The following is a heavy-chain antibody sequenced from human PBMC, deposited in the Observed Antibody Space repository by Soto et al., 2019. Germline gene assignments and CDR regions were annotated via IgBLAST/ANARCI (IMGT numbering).Heavy chain of an antibody. V-gene: IGHV1-2*04. CDR3: ARGDSTDCSNGVCSFFYNHDMDV. J-gene: IGHJ6*02. CDR1: GYSFTDYH. CDR2: INPKSGGT. D-gene: IGHD2-8*01. Sequence: ASVKVSCKASGYSFTDYHIHWVRQAPGQGLEWLGRINPKSGGTSTAQKFQGWVTMTTDTSISTASMELTRLTSDDTAIYYCARGDSTDCSNGVCSFFYNHDMDVWGQATTVPVSS.